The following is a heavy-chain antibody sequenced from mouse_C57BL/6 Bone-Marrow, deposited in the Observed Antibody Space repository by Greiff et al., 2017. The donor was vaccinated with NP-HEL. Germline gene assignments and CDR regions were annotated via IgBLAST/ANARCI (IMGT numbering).Heavy chain of an antibody. Sequence: QVQLQQSGAELAKPGASVKLSCKASGYTFTSYWMHWVKQRPGQGLEWIGYINPSSGYTKYNQKFKDKATLTADKSSSTAYMQLSSLTYGDSSVDYGARQNYGSSYKDFDVWGTGTTVTVSS. CDR3: ARQNYGSSYKDFDV. V-gene: IGHV1-7*01. CDR1: GYTFTSYW. CDR2: INPSSGYT. J-gene: IGHJ1*03. D-gene: IGHD1-1*01.